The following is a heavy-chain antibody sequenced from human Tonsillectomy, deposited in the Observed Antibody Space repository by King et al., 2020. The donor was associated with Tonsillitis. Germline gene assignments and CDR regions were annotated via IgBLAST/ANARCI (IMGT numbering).Heavy chain of an antibody. CDR1: GFTFSSYA. V-gene: IGHV3-30*04. J-gene: IGHJ5*02. CDR2: ISYDGSNK. Sequence: VQLVESGGGVVQPGRSLRLSCAASGFTFSSYAMHWVRQAPGKGLEWVAVISYDGSNKYYADSVKGRFTISRDNSKNTLYLQMNSLRAEDTAVYYCARGGGLTIFGVGTNWFEPWGQGTLVTVSS. CDR3: ARGGGLTIFGVGTNWFEP. D-gene: IGHD3-3*01.